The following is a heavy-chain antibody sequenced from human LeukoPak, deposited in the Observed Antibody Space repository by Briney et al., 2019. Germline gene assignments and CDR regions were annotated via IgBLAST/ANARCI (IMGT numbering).Heavy chain of an antibody. V-gene: IGHV3-21*04. Sequence: GGSLILSCAASGFTFSDYSMNWVRQAPGKGLEWVSSIFRRNSYIYYSDSVKGRFTISRDTSKNTLYLQMNSLRAEDTAIYYCAKDYSGSYYLIDFWGQGTLVTVSS. CDR3: AKDYSGSYYLIDF. CDR2: IFRRNSYI. D-gene: IGHD1-26*01. J-gene: IGHJ4*02. CDR1: GFTFSDYS.